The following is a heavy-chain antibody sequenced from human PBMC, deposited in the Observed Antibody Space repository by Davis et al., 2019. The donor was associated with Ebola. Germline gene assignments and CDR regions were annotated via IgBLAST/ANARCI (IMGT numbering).Heavy chain of an antibody. CDR1: VITFSSYA. D-gene: IGHD3-9*01. CDR3: AKGGYFDSLEIDS. CDR2: ISGSGGST. V-gene: IGHV3-23*01. J-gene: IGHJ4*02. Sequence: PGGSLRLSCTDSVITFSSYAMTWVRQAPGKGLEWVSAISGSGGSTYYADSVKGRFTISRDNSKKTLYLQMNSLRAEDTAVYYCAKGGYFDSLEIDSWGQGTLVTVSS.